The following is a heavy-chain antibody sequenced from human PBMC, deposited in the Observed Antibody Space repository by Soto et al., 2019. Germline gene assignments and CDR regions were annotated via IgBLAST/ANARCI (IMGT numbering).Heavy chain of an antibody. CDR2: IIPIFGTA. CDR1: GGTFSSYA. Sequence: ASVKISCKASGGTFSSYAISWVRHAPLQAIEWMGGIIPIFGTANYAQKFQGRVTITADESTSTAYMELSSLRSEDTAVYYCARDGPGIAVAGTAEFDYWGQGTLVTVSS. D-gene: IGHD6-19*01. CDR3: ARDGPGIAVAGTAEFDY. J-gene: IGHJ4*02. V-gene: IGHV1-69*13.